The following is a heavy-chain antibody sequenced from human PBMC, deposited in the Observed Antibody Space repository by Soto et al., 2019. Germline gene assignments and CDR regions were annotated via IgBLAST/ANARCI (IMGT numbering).Heavy chain of an antibody. CDR2: ISGSGGST. CDR1: GFTFSSYA. D-gene: IGHD2-21*02. J-gene: IGHJ4*02. V-gene: IGHV3-23*01. Sequence: EVQLLESGGGLVQPGGFLRLSCAASGFTFSSYAMSWVRQAPGKGLEWVSAISGSGGSTYYADSVKGRFTISRDNSKNTLYLQMNSLRAEDTAVYYCAKVRGYCGGDCFSEVDYWGQGTLVTVSS. CDR3: AKVRGYCGGDCFSEVDY.